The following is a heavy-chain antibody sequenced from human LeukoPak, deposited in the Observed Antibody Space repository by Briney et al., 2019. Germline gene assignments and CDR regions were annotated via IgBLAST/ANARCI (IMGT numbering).Heavy chain of an antibody. J-gene: IGHJ4*02. V-gene: IGHV4-59*12. Sequence: SETLSLTCTVSGGSISSYYWSWIRQPPGKGLEWIGYIYYSGTTSYNPSLKSRVTISVDMSKNQFSLKLSSVTAADTAVYYCAREPTMVRGASYFDYWGQGTLVTVSS. D-gene: IGHD3-10*01. CDR3: AREPTMVRGASYFDY. CDR2: IYYSGTT. CDR1: GGSISSYY.